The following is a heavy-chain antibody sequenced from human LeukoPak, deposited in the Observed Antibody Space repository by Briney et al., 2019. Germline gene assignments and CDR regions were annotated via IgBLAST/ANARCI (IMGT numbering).Heavy chain of an antibody. CDR1: GFRFSTYA. CDR3: AKALYGGCDY. V-gene: IGHV3-23*01. CDR2: VNGNGGST. D-gene: IGHD3-16*02. J-gene: IGHJ4*02. Sequence: GGSLRLSWAASGFRFSTYAMSWVRQAPGKGLEWVSGVNGNGGSTSYADSVKGRFTIFRDNSKNTVYLQMNSLRVEDTAVYYCAKALYGGCDYWGQGTVVTVSS.